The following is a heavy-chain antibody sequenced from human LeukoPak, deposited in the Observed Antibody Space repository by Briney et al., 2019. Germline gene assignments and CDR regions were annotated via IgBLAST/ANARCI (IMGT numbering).Heavy chain of an antibody. J-gene: IGHJ4*02. D-gene: IGHD1-14*01. CDR3: ARHSRTKPRFFDY. V-gene: IGHV4-39*01. Sequence: PSETLSLTCTVFGGSISSSSYYWGWIRQPPGKGLEWIGNIYYSGSTYYNPSLKSRVTISVDTSKNQFSLKLSSVTAADTAVYYCARHSRTKPRFFDYLGQGTLVTVSS. CDR1: GGSISSSSYY. CDR2: IYYSGST.